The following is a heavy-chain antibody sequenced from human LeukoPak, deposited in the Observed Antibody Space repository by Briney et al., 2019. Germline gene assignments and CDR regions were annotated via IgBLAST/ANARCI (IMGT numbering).Heavy chain of an antibody. V-gene: IGHV4-59*01. CDR3: ARARYDGFDY. CDR1: GGSISSYY. CDR2: IYYSGST. Sequence: LETLSLTCAVSGGSISSYYWSWIRQPPGKGLEWIGYIYYSGSTNYNPSLKSRVTISVDTSKNQFSLKLSSVTAADTAVYYCARARYDGFDYWGQGTLVTVSS. J-gene: IGHJ4*02. D-gene: IGHD5-12*01.